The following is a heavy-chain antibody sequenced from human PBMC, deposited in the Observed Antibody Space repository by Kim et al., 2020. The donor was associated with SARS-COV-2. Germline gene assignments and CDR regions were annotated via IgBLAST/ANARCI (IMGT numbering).Heavy chain of an antibody. CDR1: GFTFSSYS. V-gene: IGHV3-21*01. CDR3: ARDSHRYSDFWSGYFVWGAGEDYDYFGMAV. D-gene: IGHD3-3*02. Sequence: GGSLRLSCAASGFTFSSYSMNWVRQAPGKGLEWVSSISSSSSYIYYADSVKGRFTISRDNAKNSLYLQMNSLRAEDTAVYYCARDSHRYSDFWSGYFVWGAGEDYDYFGMAVWGQGATVTVSS. J-gene: IGHJ6*02. CDR2: ISSSSSYI.